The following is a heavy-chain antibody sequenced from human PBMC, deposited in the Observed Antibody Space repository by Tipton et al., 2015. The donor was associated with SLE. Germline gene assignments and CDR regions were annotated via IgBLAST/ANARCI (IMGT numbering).Heavy chain of an antibody. CDR1: GGSISSSSYY. CDR3: ARAVGVLRLVRSWFDP. V-gene: IGHV4-31*03. CDR2: IYYSGST. D-gene: IGHD3-3*01. Sequence: TLSLTCTVSGGSISSSSYYWGWIRQHPGKGLEWIGYIYYSGSTYYNPSLKSRVTISVDTSKNQFSLKLSSVTAADTAVYYCARAVGVLRLVRSWFDPWGQGTLVTVSS. J-gene: IGHJ5*02.